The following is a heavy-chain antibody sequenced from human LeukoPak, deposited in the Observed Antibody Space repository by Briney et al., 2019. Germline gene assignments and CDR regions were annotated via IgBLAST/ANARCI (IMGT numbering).Heavy chain of an antibody. CDR2: IIPIFGTA. V-gene: IGHV1-69*13. CDR1: GYTFTSYA. CDR3: ARVSGWYHNGYYGMDV. Sequence: ASVKVSCKASGYTFTSYAISWVRQAPGQGLEWMGGIIPIFGTANYAQKFQGRVTITADESTSTAYMELSSLRSEDTAVYYCARVSGWYHNGYYGMDVWGQGTTVTVSS. J-gene: IGHJ6*02. D-gene: IGHD6-19*01.